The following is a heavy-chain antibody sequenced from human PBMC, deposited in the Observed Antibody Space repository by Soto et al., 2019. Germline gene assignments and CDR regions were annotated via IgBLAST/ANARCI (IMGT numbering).Heavy chain of an antibody. CDR3: ARLPKGSRVTS. D-gene: IGHD4-17*01. CDR1: GFRISDHS. CDR2: ITSSGDSI. Sequence: EVQLLESGGGLIHPGGSLRLSCVASGFRISDHSMNWARQAPGKGLEWVSYITSSGDSIYYADSVKGRFTVSRDNAKNSLFLQMNSLRDEDTAVYYCARLPKGSRVTSWGQGTLVTVSS. J-gene: IGHJ4*02. V-gene: IGHV3-48*02.